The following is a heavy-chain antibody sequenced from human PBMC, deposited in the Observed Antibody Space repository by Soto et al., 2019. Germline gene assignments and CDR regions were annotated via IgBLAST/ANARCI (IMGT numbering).Heavy chain of an antibody. CDR2: ISPYNGRT. CDR1: GYSFTSYG. D-gene: IGHD5-18*01. CDR3: GRCRTDSYAMDV. J-gene: IGHJ6*02. Sequence: QVHLVQSGSDVEKPGASVKVSCKASGYSFTSYGIGWVRKVPGQGPEWMGWISPYNGRTNYAQSVKGRVVMTTDISTNTVYLELRSLRSDDSAIYYCGRCRTDSYAMDVWGQGTTVTVSS. V-gene: IGHV1-18*01.